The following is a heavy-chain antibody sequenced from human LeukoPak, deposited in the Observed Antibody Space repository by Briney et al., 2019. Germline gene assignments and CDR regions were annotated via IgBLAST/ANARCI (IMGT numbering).Heavy chain of an antibody. CDR1: GFTFSDYY. D-gene: IGHD4-17*01. CDR3: AGTYGDMGHNAFDI. CDR2: ISSSGSTI. V-gene: IGHV3-11*04. J-gene: IGHJ3*02. Sequence: GGSLRLSCAASGFTFSDYYMSWIRQAPGKGLEWVSYISSSGSTIYYADSVKGRFTISRDNAKNSLYLQMNSLRAEDTAVYYCAGTYGDMGHNAFDIWGQGTMVTVSS.